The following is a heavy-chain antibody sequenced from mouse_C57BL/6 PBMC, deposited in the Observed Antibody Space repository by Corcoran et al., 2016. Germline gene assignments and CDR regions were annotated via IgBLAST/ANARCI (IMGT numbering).Heavy chain of an antibody. J-gene: IGHJ2*01. V-gene: IGHV9-3*01. CDR3: ARGNYGSRNFDY. CDR2: INTYSGVP. CDR1: GYTFTTYG. Sequence: QIQLVQSGPELKKPGETVKISCKASGYTFTTYGMSWVKQAPGNGLKWMGWINTYSGVPTYADDFKGRFAFSLETSASTAYLQINNLKNEDTATYFCARGNYGSRNFDYWGQGTTLTVSS. D-gene: IGHD1-1*01.